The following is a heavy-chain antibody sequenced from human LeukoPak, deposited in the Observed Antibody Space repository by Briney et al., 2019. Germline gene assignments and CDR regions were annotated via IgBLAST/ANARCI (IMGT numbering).Heavy chain of an antibody. D-gene: IGHD2/OR15-2a*01. CDR2: IGYDGGTK. CDR1: GSTVSSNY. J-gene: IGHJ1*01. Sequence: GGSLRLSCAASGSTVSSNYMSWVRQAPGKGLEWLATIGYDGGTKYYLDSMRGRFTISRDNAKSSLYLQMNSLRAEDTAMYYCAIIGTPVETEYYRLWGQGILVTLSS. CDR3: AIIGTPVETEYYRL. V-gene: IGHV3-7*01.